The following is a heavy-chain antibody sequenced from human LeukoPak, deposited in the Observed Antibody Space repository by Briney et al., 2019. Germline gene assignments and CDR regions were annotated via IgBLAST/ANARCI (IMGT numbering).Heavy chain of an antibody. J-gene: IGHJ4*02. Sequence: KPGGSLRLSCAASGFTFSSYSMNWVRQAPGKGLEWVSSISSSSSYIYYADSVKGRFTISRDNAKNSLYLQMNSLRAEDTAVYYCARVDTMVRGQSIDYWGQGTLVTVSS. D-gene: IGHD3-10*01. V-gene: IGHV3-21*01. CDR2: ISSSSSYI. CDR3: ARVDTMVRGQSIDY. CDR1: GFTFSSYS.